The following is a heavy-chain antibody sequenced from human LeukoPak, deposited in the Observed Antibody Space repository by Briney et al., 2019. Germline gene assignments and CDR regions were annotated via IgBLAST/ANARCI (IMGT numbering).Heavy chain of an antibody. CDR3: ARGRGLWELDY. CDR2: ISSSSTTI. D-gene: IGHD1-26*01. V-gene: IGHV3-48*04. CDR1: GFIFSSYS. Sequence: GGSLRLSCAASGFIFSSYSMIWVRQAPGKGLEWVSYISSSSTTIYYADSVKGRFTISRDNAKNSLYLQMNSLRAEDTAVYYCARGRGLWELDYWGQGTLVTVSS. J-gene: IGHJ4*02.